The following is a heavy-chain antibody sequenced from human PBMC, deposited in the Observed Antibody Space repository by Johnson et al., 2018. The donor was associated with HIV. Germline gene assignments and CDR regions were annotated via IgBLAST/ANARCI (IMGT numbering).Heavy chain of an antibody. J-gene: IGHJ3*02. Sequence: VQLMESGGGLVQPGGSLRLSCAASGFTFSSYAMSWVRQAPGKGLEWVSAISGSGGSTYYADSVKGRFTISSDNSKNTLYLQMNSLRAEDMAVYYCAKDHRAVGATRGDAFDIWGQGTMVTVSS. CDR2: ISGSGGST. CDR3: AKDHRAVGATRGDAFDI. D-gene: IGHD1-26*01. CDR1: GFTFSSYA. V-gene: IGHV3-23*01.